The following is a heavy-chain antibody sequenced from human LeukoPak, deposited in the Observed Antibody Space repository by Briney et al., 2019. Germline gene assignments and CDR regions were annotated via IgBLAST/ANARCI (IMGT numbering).Heavy chain of an antibody. J-gene: IGHJ4*02. CDR3: TRGFDHAKSGY. CDR1: GDSISSTAYY. CDR2: IHFSGTI. V-gene: IGHV4-39*01. D-gene: IGHD1-14*01. Sequence: SETLSLTCTVSGDSISSTAYYWGWSRQPPGKGLERLGTIHFSGTIYNNPSLMSRVTISVDTSKNQFSLKLTSVTAADTAVYYCTRGFDHAKSGYWGQGTLVTVSS.